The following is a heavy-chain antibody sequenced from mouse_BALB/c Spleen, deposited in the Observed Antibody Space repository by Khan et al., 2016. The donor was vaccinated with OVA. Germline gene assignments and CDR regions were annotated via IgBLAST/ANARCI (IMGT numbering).Heavy chain of an antibody. V-gene: IGHV1-7*01. CDR3: TRRGLYGIFPY. D-gene: IGHD2-1*01. Sequence: QVQLQQSGAELAKPGASVKMSCKASGYSFSTYWMHWVKQRPGQGLEWIGYINPSTGYTEYNQKFKDKATLTADASSSTAFLQLSSLTSDDSAVYYSTRRGLYGIFPYWGQGTLVTVSA. J-gene: IGHJ3*01. CDR1: GYSFSTYW. CDR2: INPSTGYT.